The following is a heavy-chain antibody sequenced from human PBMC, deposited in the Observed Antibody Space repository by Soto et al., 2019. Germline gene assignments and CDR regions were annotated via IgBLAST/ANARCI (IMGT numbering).Heavy chain of an antibody. CDR3: ARDQGYCSGGSCYRDAFDI. D-gene: IGHD2-15*01. CDR1: GGSISSGGYY. CDR2: IYYSGIT. V-gene: IGHV4-31*03. Sequence: QVQLQESGPGLVKPSQTLSLTCTVSGGSISSGGYYWIWIRQHPGKCLEWIGYIYYSGITYYNPSLKSRVTISVDTSKNQFSLKLSSVTAADTAVYYCARDQGYCSGGSCYRDAFDIWGQGTMVTVSS. J-gene: IGHJ3*02.